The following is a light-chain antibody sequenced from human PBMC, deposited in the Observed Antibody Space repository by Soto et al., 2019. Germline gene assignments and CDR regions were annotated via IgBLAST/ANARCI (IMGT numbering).Light chain of an antibody. V-gene: IGKV3D-20*02. CDR1: QSVSSSY. Sequence: EIMLTQSPGTLSLSPGERATLSCRASQSVSSSYLAWYQQKPGQAPRLLIYDASNRATGIPARFSGSGSGTDFTLTISSLEPEDFAVYYCQQRSNWPPWTFGQGTKVDVK. CDR3: QQRSNWPPWT. J-gene: IGKJ1*01. CDR2: DAS.